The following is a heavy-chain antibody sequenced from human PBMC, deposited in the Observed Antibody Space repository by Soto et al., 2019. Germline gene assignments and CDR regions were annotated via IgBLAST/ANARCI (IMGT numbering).Heavy chain of an antibody. CDR3: ARDFERSAIGP. CDR1: GAYISGDDSY. Sequence: QVHLQQSGPGLVKASETLSLSCVGSGAYISGDDSYWFWIRKPPGKGLEWIGYIAYSGDTYYNPSLRRRVTISADRSENKFSRTLKSVTAADTAVYFCARDFERSAIGPWGQGTSVTVSS. V-gene: IGHV4-31*11. D-gene: IGHD3-9*01. CDR2: IAYSGDT. J-gene: IGHJ5*02.